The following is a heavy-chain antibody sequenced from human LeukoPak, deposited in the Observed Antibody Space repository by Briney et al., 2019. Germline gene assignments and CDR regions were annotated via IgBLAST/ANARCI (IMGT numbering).Heavy chain of an antibody. CDR3: ARRGTAFPYYYYYYMGV. Sequence: SETLSLTCAVYGGSFSGYYWSWIRQPPGKGLEWIGEINHSGSTNYNPSLKSRVTISVDTSKNQFSLKLSSVTAADTAVYYCARRGTAFPYYYYYYMGVWGKGTTVTISS. CDR2: INHSGST. D-gene: IGHD3-16*01. V-gene: IGHV4-34*01. J-gene: IGHJ6*03. CDR1: GGSFSGYY.